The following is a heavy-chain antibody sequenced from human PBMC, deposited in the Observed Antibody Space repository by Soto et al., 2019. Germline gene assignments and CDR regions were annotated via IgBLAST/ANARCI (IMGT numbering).Heavy chain of an antibody. J-gene: IGHJ5*02. CDR2: IRDSGGST. Sequence: EVQLLESGGGLVQPGGSLRLSCAASGFTFSSYGLNWVRQAPGKGLEWVSVIRDSGGSTYYADSVKGRFTISRDNSKNTLSLQMSSLRAEDTAVYYCGGISVGSWGQGTLVTVSS. V-gene: IGHV3-23*01. CDR3: GGISVGS. D-gene: IGHD6-19*01. CDR1: GFTFSSYG.